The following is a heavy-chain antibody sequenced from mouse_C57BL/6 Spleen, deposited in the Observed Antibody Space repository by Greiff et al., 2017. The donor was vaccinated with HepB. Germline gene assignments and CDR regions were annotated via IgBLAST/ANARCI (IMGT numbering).Heavy chain of an antibody. CDR3: ARWPYDYDGYFDV. V-gene: IGHV14-2*01. D-gene: IGHD2-4*01. Sequence: VQLQQSGAELVKPGASVKLSCTASGFNIKDSYMHWVKQRTEQGLEWIGRIDPEDGETKYAPKFQGKATITADTSSNTAYQQISSLTSEDTAVYYCARWPYDYDGYFDVWGKGTTVTVSS. CDR1: GFNIKDSY. J-gene: IGHJ1*03. CDR2: IDPEDGET.